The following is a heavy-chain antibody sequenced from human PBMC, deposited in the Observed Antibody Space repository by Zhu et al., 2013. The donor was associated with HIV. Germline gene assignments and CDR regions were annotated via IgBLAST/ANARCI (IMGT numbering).Heavy chain of an antibody. CDR3: ARDERALDV. J-gene: IGHJ3*01. V-gene: IGHV1-2*02. CDR2: FSPYGGAT. D-gene: IGHD6-25*01. CDR1: GYTFTGHY. Sequence: QVQLVQSGAEVEKPGASVKVSCKASGYTFTGHYMHWVRQAPGQGLEWMGWFSPYGGATNYAQKFQGRVSMTGDTTIHTAYMQLNRLVYDDTAVYYCARDERALDVWGQGTMVTVSS.